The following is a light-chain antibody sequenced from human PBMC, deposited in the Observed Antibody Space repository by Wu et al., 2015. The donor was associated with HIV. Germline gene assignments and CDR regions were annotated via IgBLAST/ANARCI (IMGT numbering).Light chain of an antibody. Sequence: EIVLTQSPGTLSLSPGERATLSCRASQSISRSYLAWYQQKPGQAPRLLIFDASSRATGIPDRFSGSGSGTDFTLTISRLKPEDFAVYYCQQYGSSSITFGQGTRLEIK. V-gene: IGKV3-20*01. CDR2: DAS. CDR3: QQYGSSSIT. J-gene: IGKJ5*01. CDR1: QSISRSY.